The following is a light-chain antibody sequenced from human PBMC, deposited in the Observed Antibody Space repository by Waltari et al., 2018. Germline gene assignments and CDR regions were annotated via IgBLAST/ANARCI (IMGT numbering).Light chain of an antibody. CDR2: EGN. CDR3: SSNAGRGIV. CDR1: SSDAGSYDL. V-gene: IGLV2-23*01. Sequence: QSALNQPASVSGSPEQSITVSCTGASSDAGSYDLVCWYQQHPGKAPKLIIYEGNKRPSGVSNRFSGFKSGNTASLTISGLQAEDEAEYYCSSNAGRGIVFGGGTKLTVL. J-gene: IGLJ2*01.